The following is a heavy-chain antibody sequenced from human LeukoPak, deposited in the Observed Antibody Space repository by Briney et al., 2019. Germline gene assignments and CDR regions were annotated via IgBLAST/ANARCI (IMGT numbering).Heavy chain of an antibody. V-gene: IGHV4-4*02. CDR1: GGSISSSNW. Sequence: SGTLSLTCAVSGGSISSSNWWTWVRQPPGKGLEWIGEIYHSGRTNYNPSLKSRVTISVDKSKNQFSLKLSSVAAADTAVYYCARGSYSFDSSSSPLGPLFDCWGQGTLVTVSS. D-gene: IGHD3-22*01. CDR3: ARGSYSFDSSSSPLGPLFDC. J-gene: IGHJ4*02. CDR2: IYHSGRT.